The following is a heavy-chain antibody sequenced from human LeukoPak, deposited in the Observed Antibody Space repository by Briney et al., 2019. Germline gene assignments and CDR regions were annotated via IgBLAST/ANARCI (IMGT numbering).Heavy chain of an antibody. Sequence: PGGSLRLSCAASGFTVSSNYMSRVRQAPGQGLEWVANIKQDGSEIYYVDSVKGRFTISRDNAKNSLYLQMNSLRAEDTAVYYCARWEPVGYLTWYFDYWGQGTLVTVSS. D-gene: IGHD1-26*01. CDR2: IKQDGSEI. J-gene: IGHJ4*02. CDR3: ARWEPVGYLTWYFDY. CDR1: GFTVSSNY. V-gene: IGHV3-7*01.